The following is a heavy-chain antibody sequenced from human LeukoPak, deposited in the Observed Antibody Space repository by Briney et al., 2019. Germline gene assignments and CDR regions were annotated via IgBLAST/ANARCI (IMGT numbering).Heavy chain of an antibody. CDR3: ARDSGSGNNDY. D-gene: IGHD1-26*01. CDR2: ISAGNGNT. Sequence: ASVKVSCKATGYTFTSYAIHWVRQAPGQRLEWMGWISAGNGNTKYSQNFQGRVTFISNTSATTAFMELSSLRSEDAAVYYCARDSGSGNNDYWGQGTLVTVSS. J-gene: IGHJ4*02. V-gene: IGHV1-3*01. CDR1: GYTFTSYA.